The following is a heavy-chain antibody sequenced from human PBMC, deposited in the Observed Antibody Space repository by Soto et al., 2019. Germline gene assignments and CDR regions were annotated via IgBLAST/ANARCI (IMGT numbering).Heavy chain of an antibody. D-gene: IGHD2-21*02. CDR3: ARDDFLNNDAFDI. CDR2: IYYSGST. CDR1: GGSISSGGYY. Sequence: PSETLSLTCTVSGGSISSGGYYWSWIRQHPGKGLEWIGYIYYSGSTYYNPSLKSRVTISVDTSKNQFSLKLSSVTAADTAVYYCARDDFLNNDAFDIWGQGTMVTVSS. J-gene: IGHJ3*02. V-gene: IGHV4-31*03.